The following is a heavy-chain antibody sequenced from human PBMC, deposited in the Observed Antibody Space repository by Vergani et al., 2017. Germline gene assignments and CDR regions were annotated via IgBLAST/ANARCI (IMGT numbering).Heavy chain of an antibody. V-gene: IGHV4-59*01. CDR3: ARVLPAAPPLGYYYMDV. J-gene: IGHJ6*03. D-gene: IGHD2-2*01. CDR2: IYYSGST. Sequence: QVQLQESGPGLVKPSETLSLTCTVSGGSTSSYYWSWIRQPPGKGLEWIGYIYYSGSTNYNPSLKSRVTISVDTSKNQFSLKLSSVTAADTAVYYCARVLPAAPPLGYYYMDVWGKGTTVTVSS. CDR1: GGSTSSYY.